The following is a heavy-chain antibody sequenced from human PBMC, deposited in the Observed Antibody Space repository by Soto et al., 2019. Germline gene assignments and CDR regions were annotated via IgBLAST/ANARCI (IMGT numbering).Heavy chain of an antibody. Sequence: SGPTLVNPTQTLTLTCTFSGFSLSTSGVCVTWIRQPPGKALEWLARIDWDGDKYYTTSLKTRLTISKDTSKNQVVLTMTNVDPVDTATYYCGRIVGYCISTTCYDDFDYWGQGTLVTVSS. CDR2: IDWDGDK. D-gene: IGHD2-2*01. CDR3: GRIVGYCISTTCYDDFDY. CDR1: GFSLSTSGVC. J-gene: IGHJ4*02. V-gene: IGHV2-70*11.